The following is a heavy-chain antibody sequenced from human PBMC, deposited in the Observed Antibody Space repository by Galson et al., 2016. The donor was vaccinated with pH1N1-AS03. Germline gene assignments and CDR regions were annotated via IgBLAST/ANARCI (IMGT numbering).Heavy chain of an antibody. CDR2: IYTGDSDS. D-gene: IGHD3-22*01. J-gene: IGHJ3*02. V-gene: IGHV5-51*01. CDR1: GYRFANYW. CDR3: VRHRNKGLLPLIDALDI. Sequence: QSGAEVTKPGESLRTSCKGSGYRFANYWIAWVRQMPGKGPEWMGVIYTGDSDSRYRPSFRGQITITSDKSTTTAYLQWRTLKASDTAMYYCVRHRNKGLLPLIDALDIWGQGTMVTVSS.